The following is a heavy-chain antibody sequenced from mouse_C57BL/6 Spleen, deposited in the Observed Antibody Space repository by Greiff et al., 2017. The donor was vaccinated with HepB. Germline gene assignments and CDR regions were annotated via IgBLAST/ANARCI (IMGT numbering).Heavy chain of an antibody. CDR1: GYTFTDYE. CDR2: IDPETGGT. Sequence: VQLQQSGAELVRPGASVTLSCKASGYTFTDYEMHWVKQTPVHGLEWIGAIDPETGGTAYTQKFKGKAILTADKSSSTAYMELRSLTSEDSAVYYCTRSTTVVATDYWGQGTTLTVSS. J-gene: IGHJ2*01. V-gene: IGHV1-15*01. CDR3: TRSTTVVATDY. D-gene: IGHD1-1*01.